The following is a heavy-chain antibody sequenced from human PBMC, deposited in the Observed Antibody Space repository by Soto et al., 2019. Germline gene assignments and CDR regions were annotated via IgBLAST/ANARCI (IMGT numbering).Heavy chain of an antibody. CDR2: VSTNADRT. D-gene: IGHD3-22*01. V-gene: IGHV1-18*01. CDR3: ARELNTESSAYYSFAF. CDR1: GYIFTAYG. Sequence: QVQLVQSGPEVKMPGASVKVSCKTSGYIFTAYGLAWLRQAPGQRPEWMGWVSTNADRTNYAQKFQGRVTMTTDRSTTTTSMELRSLRPDDTAVYYCARELNTESSAYYSFAFWGQGTLVTVSS. J-gene: IGHJ4*02.